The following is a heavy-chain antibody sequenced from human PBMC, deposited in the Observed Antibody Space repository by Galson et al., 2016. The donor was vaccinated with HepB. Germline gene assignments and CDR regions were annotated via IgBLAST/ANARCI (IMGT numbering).Heavy chain of an antibody. CDR3: AHRRHSGDYPNWFDP. CDR2: IYWDHDK. CDR1: GFSLSTHGVG. Sequence: LVKPTQTLTLTCTFSGFSLSTHGVGVGWVRQPPGKALEWLAVIYWDHDKRYSPSLRSRLTITKDTPKNQVVLTMTNMDPVDTATYYCAHRRHSGDYPNWFDPWGQGTLVTVSS. V-gene: IGHV2-5*02. D-gene: IGHD1-26*01. J-gene: IGHJ5*02.